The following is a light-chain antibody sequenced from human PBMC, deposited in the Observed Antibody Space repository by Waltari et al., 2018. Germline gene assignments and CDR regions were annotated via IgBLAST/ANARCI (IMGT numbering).Light chain of an antibody. CDR2: RAS. V-gene: IGKV1-16*01. Sequence: DIQMTQSPSSLSASVGDTVTITCQASQGIGHNLNWYQQKPGKAPKLLIYRASSLQSGIPSRFSGSGSGTDFTLTISSLQPEDFATYYCQQGYSYPPWTFGQGTKVEIK. CDR3: QQGYSYPPWT. CDR1: QGIGHN. J-gene: IGKJ1*01.